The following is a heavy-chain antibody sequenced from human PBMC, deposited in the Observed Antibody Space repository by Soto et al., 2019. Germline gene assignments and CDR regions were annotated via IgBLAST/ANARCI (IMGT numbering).Heavy chain of an antibody. D-gene: IGHD3-22*01. CDR3: ARVGYYYDSSGYFDY. J-gene: IGHJ4*02. CDR1: GYTFTSYG. Sequence: GASVKVSCKASGYTFTSYGISWLREAPGQGLEWMGWISAYNGNTNYAQKLQGRVTMTTDTSTSTAYMELRSLRSDDTAVYYCARVGYYYDSSGYFDYWGQGTLVTVSS. V-gene: IGHV1-18*01. CDR2: ISAYNGNT.